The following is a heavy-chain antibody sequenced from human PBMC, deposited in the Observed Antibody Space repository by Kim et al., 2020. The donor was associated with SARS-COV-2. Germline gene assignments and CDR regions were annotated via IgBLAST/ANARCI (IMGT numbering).Heavy chain of an antibody. J-gene: IGHJ4*02. D-gene: IGHD2-15*01. Sequence: GGSLRLSCAASGFTFSSYSMNCVRQAPGKGLAWVSSISSCSSYIYYADSVKDRFTIHRDNAKNSLYLQMNSLRAEETAVYYCARDIGDYGGNHLDYLGQGTLVTVSS. CDR3: ARDIGDYGGNHLDY. V-gene: IGHV3-21*01. CDR1: GFTFSSYS. CDR2: ISSCSSYI.